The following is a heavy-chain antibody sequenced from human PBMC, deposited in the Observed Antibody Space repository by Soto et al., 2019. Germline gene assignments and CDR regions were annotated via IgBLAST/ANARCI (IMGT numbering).Heavy chain of an antibody. CDR3: ARDPNIVAKTRLLDYGMDV. CDR1: GFTFSSYW. J-gene: IGHJ6*02. Sequence: EVQLVESGGGLVQPGGSLRLSCAASGFTFSSYWMHWVRQAPGKGLVWVSRINSDGSSTSYADSVKGRFTISRDNAKNTLYLQMNSLRAEDTAVYYCARDPNIVAKTRLLDYGMDVCGQGTTVTVSS. V-gene: IGHV3-74*01. D-gene: IGHD5-12*01. CDR2: INSDGSST.